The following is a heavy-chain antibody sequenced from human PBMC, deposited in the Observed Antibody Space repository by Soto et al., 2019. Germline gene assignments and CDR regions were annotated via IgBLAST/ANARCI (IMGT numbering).Heavy chain of an antibody. CDR1: GGSISSGGYS. J-gene: IGHJ5*02. D-gene: IGHD1-1*01. CDR2: IYHSGST. Sequence: QLQLQESGSGLVRPSQTLSLTCAVSGGSISSGGYSWNWIRQPPGKGLEWIGYIYHSGSTLYNPSLKSRFTFSVDKSKTQFSLKLSSVPAADTAVSYFARVQLDGYWLDPWGQGTLVTVSS. CDR3: ARVQLDGYWLDP. V-gene: IGHV4-30-2*01.